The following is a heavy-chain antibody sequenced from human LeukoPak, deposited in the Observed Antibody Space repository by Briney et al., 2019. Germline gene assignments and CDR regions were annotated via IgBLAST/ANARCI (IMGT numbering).Heavy chain of an antibody. Sequence: KPSETLSLTCGVHGGSFSGYYWSWIRQPPGRGLEWIGEINQSGRTNYNPSLKSRVTISVDTSKNQFSLKLTSVTAADTGVYYCATKHSVAVAANPPYFDYWGQGTLVTVSS. CDR2: INQSGRT. D-gene: IGHD6-19*01. CDR3: ATKHSVAVAANPPYFDY. J-gene: IGHJ4*02. V-gene: IGHV4-34*01. CDR1: GGSFSGYY.